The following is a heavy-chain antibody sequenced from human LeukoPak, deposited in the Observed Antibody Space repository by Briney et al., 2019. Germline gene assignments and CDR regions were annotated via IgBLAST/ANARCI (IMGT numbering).Heavy chain of an antibody. CDR2: IYYSGST. J-gene: IGHJ4*02. D-gene: IGHD4-17*01. CDR1: GGSINNYY. CDR3: ARGPYGDYYDY. Sequence: SETLSLTCTVSGGSINNYYWSLIRQPPGKGLEWIGYIYYSGSTNYNPSLKSRVTVLVDTSKNQFSLQLSSVTAADTAVYYCARGPYGDYYDYWGQGTLVTVSS. V-gene: IGHV4-59*08.